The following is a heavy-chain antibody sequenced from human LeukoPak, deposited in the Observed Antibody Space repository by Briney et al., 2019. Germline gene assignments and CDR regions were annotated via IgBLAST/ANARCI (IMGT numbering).Heavy chain of an antibody. CDR3: AKVQPLWFGELVGAFDI. Sequence: GRSLRLSCAASGFTFDDYAMHWVRQAPGKSLEWVSGISWNSGSIGYADSVKGRFTISRDNAKNSLYLQMNSLRAEDTALYYCAKVQPLWFGELVGAFDIWGQGTMVTVSS. D-gene: IGHD3-10*01. V-gene: IGHV3-9*01. CDR1: GFTFDDYA. CDR2: ISWNSGSI. J-gene: IGHJ3*02.